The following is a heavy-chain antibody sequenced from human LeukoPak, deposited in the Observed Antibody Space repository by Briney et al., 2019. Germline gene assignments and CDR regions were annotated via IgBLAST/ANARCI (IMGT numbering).Heavy chain of an antibody. J-gene: IGHJ4*02. Sequence: ASVKVSCKASGGTFSSYAISWVRQAPGQGLEWMRRIIPIFGTANYAQKFQGRVTITTDESTSTAYMELSSLRSEDTAVYYCARANNWEFDYWGQGTLVTVSS. D-gene: IGHD1-20*01. CDR3: ARANNWEFDY. CDR1: GGTFSSYA. CDR2: IIPIFGTA. V-gene: IGHV1-69*05.